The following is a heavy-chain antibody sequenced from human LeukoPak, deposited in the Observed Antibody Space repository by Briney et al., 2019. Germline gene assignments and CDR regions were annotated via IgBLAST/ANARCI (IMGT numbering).Heavy chain of an antibody. CDR1: GGTFSSYA. D-gene: IGHD5-18*01. CDR2: IIPILGIA. Sequence: ASVKVSCKASGGTFSSYAISWVRQAPGQGLEWMGRIIPILGIANYAQEFQGRVTITADKSTGTAYMELSSLRSEDTAVYYCASGYSYCDYWGQGTLVTVSS. CDR3: ASGYSYCDY. J-gene: IGHJ4*02. V-gene: IGHV1-69*04.